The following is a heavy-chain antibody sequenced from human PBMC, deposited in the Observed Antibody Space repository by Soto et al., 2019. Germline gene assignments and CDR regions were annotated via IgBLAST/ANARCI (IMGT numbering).Heavy chain of an antibody. CDR1: GGSISGDY. Sequence: QVQLQESGPGLVKPSETLSLTCAVSGGSISGDYWSWIRQPPGKGLEWIGYIYYSGSVTYNPSLRGRVTITIGTSKNPLSLKLSSVTAADTAVYFCARGPRAALHDSWGQGTLVTVSS. CDR3: ARGPRAALHDS. J-gene: IGHJ4*02. V-gene: IGHV4-59*01. D-gene: IGHD2-21*02. CDR2: IYYSGSV.